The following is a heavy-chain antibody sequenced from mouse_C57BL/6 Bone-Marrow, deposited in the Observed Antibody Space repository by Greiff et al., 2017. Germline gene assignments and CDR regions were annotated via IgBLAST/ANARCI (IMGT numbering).Heavy chain of an antibody. D-gene: IGHD1-1*01. Sequence: QVQLQQPGAELVRPGTSVKLSCKASGYTFTSYWMHWVKQRPGQGLEWIGVIDPSDSYTNYNQKFKGKATLTVDTSSSTAYMQRSSLTSEDSSVYYCARKDYYGSSYPCYCEVWGTGTTVTVSS. J-gene: IGHJ1*03. CDR1: GYTFTSYW. CDR3: ARKDYYGSSYPCYCEV. CDR2: IDPSDSYT. V-gene: IGHV1-59*01.